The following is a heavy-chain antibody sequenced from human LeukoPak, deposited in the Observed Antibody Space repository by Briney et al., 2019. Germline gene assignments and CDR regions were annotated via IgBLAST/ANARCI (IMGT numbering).Heavy chain of an antibody. CDR3: ARDRSGYANDAFDF. CDR1: GLMFSSYG. D-gene: IGHD3-3*01. CDR2: IWSDGSNK. V-gene: IGHV3-33*01. Sequence: PGRSLRLSCAASGLMFSSYGMHWVRQAPGNGLEWVAVIWSDGSNKYYADSVRGRFTISRDNSKNTMFLQMNSLRAEDTAVYHCARDRSGYANDAFDFWGRGTMVTVSS. J-gene: IGHJ3*01.